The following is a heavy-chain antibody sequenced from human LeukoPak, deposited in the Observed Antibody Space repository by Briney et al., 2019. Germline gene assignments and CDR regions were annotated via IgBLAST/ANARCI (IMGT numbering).Heavy chain of an antibody. D-gene: IGHD1-26*01. V-gene: IGHV3-30-3*01. J-gene: IGHJ1*01. CDR3: AKDEWESVPVVQYFQH. Sequence: GRSLRLSCAASGFTFSSYGMHWVRQAPGKGLEWVAVTSYDGSNKDYADSVKGRFTISRDNSKNTLYLQMNSLRAEDTAVYYCAKDEWESVPVVQYFQHWGQGTLVTVSS. CDR2: TSYDGSNK. CDR1: GFTFSSYG.